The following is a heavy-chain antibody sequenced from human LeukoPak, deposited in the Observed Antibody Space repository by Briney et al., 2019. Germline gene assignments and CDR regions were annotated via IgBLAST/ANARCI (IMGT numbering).Heavy chain of an antibody. Sequence: QPGGSLRLSCAASGFTFSSYGMHWVRQAPGKGLEWVAVISYDGGDKYYADSVKGRFTISRDNSKNTLYVQMNSLRAEDTALYYCARCPNYYDSSGYYEFDSWGQGTLVTVSS. CDR3: ARCPNYYDSSGYYEFDS. V-gene: IGHV3-30*03. CDR2: ISYDGGDK. J-gene: IGHJ4*02. CDR1: GFTFSSYG. D-gene: IGHD3-22*01.